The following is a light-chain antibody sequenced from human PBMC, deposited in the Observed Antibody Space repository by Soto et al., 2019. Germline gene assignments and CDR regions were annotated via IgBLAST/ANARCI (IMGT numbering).Light chain of an antibody. CDR2: GAS. J-gene: IGKJ1*01. Sequence: EVVMTQSPATLSVSPGERAPLSVRASQSVSNDLAWYQQKPGQAPRLLIYGASTRATGIPARFSGRGSGTEFTLTISSLQSEDFGLYYCQQYNIWPPLTFGQGTKVDIK. CDR1: QSVSND. CDR3: QQYNIWPPLT. V-gene: IGKV3-15*01.